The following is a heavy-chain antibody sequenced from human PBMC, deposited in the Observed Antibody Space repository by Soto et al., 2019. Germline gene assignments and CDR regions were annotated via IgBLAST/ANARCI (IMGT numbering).Heavy chain of an antibody. V-gene: IGHV3-48*02. CDR3: AREEHSSDWGKFDC. CDR2: ISSSGTTI. J-gene: IGHJ4*01. D-gene: IGHD6-19*01. CDR1: GFTFSTYS. Sequence: EVHLVDSGGGWVRPGESLRLSCAASGFTFSTYSMNWVRQAPGKGLEWLSYISSSGTTIYYADSVRGRFTISRDNAKNSVYLQMNSLTDEDTAVYYCAREEHSSDWGKFDCWGQGTLVTVSS.